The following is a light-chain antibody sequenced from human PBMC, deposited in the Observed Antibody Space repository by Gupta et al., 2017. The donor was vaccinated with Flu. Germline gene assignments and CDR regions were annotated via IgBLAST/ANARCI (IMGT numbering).Light chain of an antibody. CDR1: SSDVGGYNY. V-gene: IGLV2-11*01. CDR3: CSYAGSYAYV. CDR2: DVS. J-gene: IGLJ1*01. Sequence: QSALTQPRSVSGSPGQSVTISCTGTSSDVGGYNYVSWYQQHPGNAPNLMIYDVSKRPSGVPDRFSGSKSGNTASLTISGLQAEDEADYYCCSYAGSYAYVFGTGTKVTVL.